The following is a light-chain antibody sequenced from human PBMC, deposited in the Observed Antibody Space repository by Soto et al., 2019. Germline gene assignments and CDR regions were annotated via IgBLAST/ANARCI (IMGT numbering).Light chain of an antibody. CDR2: AAS. J-gene: IGKJ4*01. Sequence: SQLTQSPSSLSASVVDRVTITCRASQSISTYLHWYQQKPGKAPNLLIYAASTLQSGVPSRFSGSGSGTDFTLTISSLQPEDFATYFCQHGYSTPLTFGGGTKVDI. CDR3: QHGYSTPLT. V-gene: IGKV1-39*01. CDR1: QSISTY.